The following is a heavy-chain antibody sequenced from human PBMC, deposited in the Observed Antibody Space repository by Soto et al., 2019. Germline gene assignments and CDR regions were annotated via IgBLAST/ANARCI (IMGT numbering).Heavy chain of an antibody. CDR1: GGSISSSNW. CDR2: IYHSGST. V-gene: IGHV4-4*02. J-gene: IGHJ3*02. Sequence: SETLSLTCAVSGGSISSSNWWSWVRQPPGKGLEWIGKIYHSGSTNYNPSLKSRVTISVDKSKNQFSLKLSSVTAADTAVYYCASLLVPAAILDAFDIWGQGTMVTVSS. D-gene: IGHD2-2*01. CDR3: ASLLVPAAILDAFDI.